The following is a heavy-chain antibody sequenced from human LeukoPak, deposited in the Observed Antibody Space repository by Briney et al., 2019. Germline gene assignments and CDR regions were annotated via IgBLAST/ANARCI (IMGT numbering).Heavy chain of an antibody. CDR3: ARSNSGPDY. D-gene: IGHD4-23*01. J-gene: IGHJ4*02. V-gene: IGHV3-7*01. CDR1: GFTFSSRW. CDR2: INTDGSEK. Sequence: GGSLRLSSSASGFTFSSRWMNWVRQVPGKGLEWVAIINTDGSEKNYVDSVKGRFTISRDNAKNSLYLQMNSLRAEDTAMYYCARSNSGPDYWGQGTLVIVPS.